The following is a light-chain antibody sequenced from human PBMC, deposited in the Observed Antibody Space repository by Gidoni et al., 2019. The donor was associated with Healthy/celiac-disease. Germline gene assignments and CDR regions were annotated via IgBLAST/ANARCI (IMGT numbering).Light chain of an antibody. V-gene: IGLV1-44*01. CDR2: SYN. CDR3: AAWDDSLNGWV. J-gene: IGLJ3*02. Sequence: QSVLTQQPSPTGTPGPTLTITRSGSSSNIVSNTLNWYKQLPGTAPKLLIYSYNQRPSGVTDRFSGSKSGTSASLAISGLQSEDEADYYCAAWDDSLNGWVCGGGTKLTVL. CDR1: SSNIVSNT.